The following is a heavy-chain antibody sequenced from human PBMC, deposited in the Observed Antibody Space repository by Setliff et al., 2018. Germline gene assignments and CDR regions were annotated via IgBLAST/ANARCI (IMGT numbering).Heavy chain of an antibody. Sequence: ASVKVSCKASGYTFTTYYMHWVRQAPGQGLEWMGIINPTGGTTSYAQKFQGRVTISLDTSKNQFSLRLTSVTAADTAVYFCARSTFGDYHFDHWGRGTRVTVSS. V-gene: IGHV1-46*01. CDR3: ARSTFGDYHFDH. CDR1: GYTFTTYY. D-gene: IGHD4-17*01. CDR2: INPTGGTT. J-gene: IGHJ4*02.